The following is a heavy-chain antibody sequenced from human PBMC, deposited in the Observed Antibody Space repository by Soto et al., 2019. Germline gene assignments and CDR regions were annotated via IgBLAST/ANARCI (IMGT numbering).Heavy chain of an antibody. CDR3: ARGIWVRGIIGFTWFDP. V-gene: IGHV4-31*03. CDR2: IYDGGIT. J-gene: IGHJ5*02. CDR1: GGSITSGGYY. D-gene: IGHD3-10*01. Sequence: QVQLQESGPGLVKPSQTLSLTCTVSGGSITSGGYYWNWISQHPGKGLEWIGYIYDGGITYYTPSLKSRVSTSVDTSKNQFSLKLSPATAADTALYYCARGIWVRGIIGFTWFDPWGQGTLVTVSS.